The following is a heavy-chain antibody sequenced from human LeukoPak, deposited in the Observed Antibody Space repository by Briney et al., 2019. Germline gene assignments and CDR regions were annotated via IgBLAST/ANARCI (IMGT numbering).Heavy chain of an antibody. Sequence: SETLSLTCTVSGGSISSGGYYWSWIRQPPGKGLEWIGYIYHSGSTYYNPSLKSRVTISVDRSKNQFSLKLSSVTAADTAVYYCASGVATTFNWFDPWGQGTLVTVSS. CDR3: ASGVATTFNWFDP. D-gene: IGHD5-12*01. J-gene: IGHJ5*02. CDR2: IYHSGST. V-gene: IGHV4-30-2*01. CDR1: GGSISSGGYY.